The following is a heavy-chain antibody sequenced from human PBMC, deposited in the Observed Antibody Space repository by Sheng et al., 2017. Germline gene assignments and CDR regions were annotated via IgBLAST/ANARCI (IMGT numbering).Heavy chain of an antibody. J-gene: IGHJ3*02. V-gene: IGHV3-23*01. CDR2: ISASGGTT. Sequence: EVQVLESGGAWYSLGGPVRLSCAGSGFTFRSYAMTWVRQAPGKGLEWVSGISASGGTTYYTDSVKGRFTISRDNSKNTLYLQMNSVRAEDTALYYCAKGAVTLLVQDAFHIRGQGTVVTVSS. CDR3: AKGAVTLLVQDAFHI. D-gene: IGHD4-17*01. CDR1: GFTFRSYA.